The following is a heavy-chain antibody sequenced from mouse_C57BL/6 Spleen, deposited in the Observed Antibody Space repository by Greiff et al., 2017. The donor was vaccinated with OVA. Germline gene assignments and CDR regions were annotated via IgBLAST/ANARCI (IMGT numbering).Heavy chain of an antibody. J-gene: IGHJ1*03. CDR2: INPNNGGT. CDR1: GYTFTDYY. CDR3: AKGGYGNYWYFDV. D-gene: IGHD2-1*01. V-gene: IGHV1-26*01. Sequence: EVQLQQSGPELVKPGASVKISCKASGYTFTDYYMNWVKQSHGKSLEWIGDINPNNGGTSYNQKFKGKATLTVDTSSSTAYMELRSLTSEDSAVYYCAKGGYGNYWYFDVWGTGTTVTVSS.